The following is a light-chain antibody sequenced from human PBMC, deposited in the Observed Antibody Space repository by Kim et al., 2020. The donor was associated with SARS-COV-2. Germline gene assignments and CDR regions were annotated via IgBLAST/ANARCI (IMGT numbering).Light chain of an antibody. Sequence: QSALTQPASVSGSPGQSITISCTGTSMDVGSHHYVSWYQQHPGKAPKLIIYDVSTRPSGASNRFSGSKSGNTASLTISGLQAEDEADYYCTSYTGSSTLFGGGTKLTVL. CDR1: SMDVGSHHY. J-gene: IGLJ3*02. V-gene: IGLV2-14*03. CDR3: TSYTGSSTL. CDR2: DVS.